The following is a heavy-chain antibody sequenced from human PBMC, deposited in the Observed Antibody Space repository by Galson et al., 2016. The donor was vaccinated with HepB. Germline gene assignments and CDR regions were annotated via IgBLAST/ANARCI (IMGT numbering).Heavy chain of an antibody. CDR2: IYPGDSDA. V-gene: IGHV5-51*01. Sequence: SGAEVKKPGESLRISCTGSGSSSTTYWIGWVRQMPGKGLEWVGLIYPGDSDAKYSPSFEGQVTMSADMSTNTAYLQWSSLKASDAAIYYCARVVTMTGTPFGAWGQGTLVTVSS. J-gene: IGHJ5*02. CDR3: ARVVTMTGTPFGA. CDR1: GSSSTTYW. D-gene: IGHD3-9*01.